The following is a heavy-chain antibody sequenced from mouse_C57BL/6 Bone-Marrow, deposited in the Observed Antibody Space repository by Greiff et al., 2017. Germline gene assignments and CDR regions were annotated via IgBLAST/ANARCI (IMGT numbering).Heavy chain of an antibody. Sequence: EVQLVESGPGLVKPPQSLSLTCSVTGYSITSGYYWNWIRQFPGNKLEWMGYISYDGSNNYNPSLKNRISITRDTSKNQFFLKLNSVTTEDTATYYCASFAPDYGGQGTTLTVSS. J-gene: IGHJ2*01. CDR2: ISYDGSN. V-gene: IGHV3-6*01. CDR3: ASFAPDY. CDR1: GYSITSGYY.